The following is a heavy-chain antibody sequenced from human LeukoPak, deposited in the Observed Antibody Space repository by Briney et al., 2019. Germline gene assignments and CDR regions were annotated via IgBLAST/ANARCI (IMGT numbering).Heavy chain of an antibody. CDR2: IKQDGSEK. V-gene: IGHV3-7*01. CDR3: AGPTTDLDY. D-gene: IGHD1-26*01. CDR1: GFTFSRYW. Sequence: PGGSLRLSCAVSGFTFSRYWMSWVRQAPGKGLEWVSNIKQDGSEKYYVDSVKGRFTISRDNAKNSLYLQMNSLRAEDTAVYYCAGPTTDLDYWGQGTLVTVSS. J-gene: IGHJ4*02.